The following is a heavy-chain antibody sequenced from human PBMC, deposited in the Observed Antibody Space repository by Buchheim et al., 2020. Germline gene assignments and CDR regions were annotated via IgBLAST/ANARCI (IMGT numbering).Heavy chain of an antibody. D-gene: IGHD2-2*02. V-gene: IGHV3-23*01. CDR2: ISGSGSST. Sequence: EVQLLESGGGLVQPGGSLRLSCAASGFTFNSYAMSWVRQAPEKGLEWVSAISGSGSSTYYADSVKGRFTISRDNSTNTLDLQMNSLRAEDTAVYYCAKVRYCSSTSCYRAHGMDVWGQGTT. CDR3: AKVRYCSSTSCYRAHGMDV. J-gene: IGHJ6*02. CDR1: GFTFNSYA.